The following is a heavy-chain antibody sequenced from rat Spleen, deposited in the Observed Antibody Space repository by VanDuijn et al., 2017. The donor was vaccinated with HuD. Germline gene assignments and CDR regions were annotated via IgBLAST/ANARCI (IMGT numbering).Heavy chain of an antibody. CDR1: GISLSNYD. CDR3: ARGGFFRD. V-gene: IGHV5-25*01. Sequence: EVQLVESGGGLVQPGRSMKLSCAASGISLSNYDRAWVRQAPTKGLEWVASISYDGTATYYRDAVKGRFTLSRDNAKSTLYLQMGSLRSEDTATYYCARGGFFRDWGQGVMVTVSS. D-gene: IGHD1-6*01. CDR2: ISYDGTAT. J-gene: IGHJ2*01.